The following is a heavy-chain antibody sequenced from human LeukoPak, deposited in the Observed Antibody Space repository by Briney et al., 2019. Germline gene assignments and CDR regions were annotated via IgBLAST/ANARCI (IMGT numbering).Heavy chain of an antibody. CDR2: INPSDGTR. CDR3: ARRPYCSSTSCYLGNWFDP. J-gene: IGHJ5*02. V-gene: IGHV1-46*01. CDR1: GNIFTSSY. Sequence: GASVKVSCKASGNIFTSSYTHWVRQAPGQGLEWMGVINPSDGTRNYAQKFQGRVTMTRDMSTSTVHMDLSSLRSDDTAVYYCARRPYCSSTSCYLGNWFDPWGQGTLVTVSS. D-gene: IGHD2-2*01.